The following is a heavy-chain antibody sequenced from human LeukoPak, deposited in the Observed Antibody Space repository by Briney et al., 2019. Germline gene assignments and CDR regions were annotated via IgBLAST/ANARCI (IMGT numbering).Heavy chain of an antibody. V-gene: IGHV3-21*01. CDR3: ARSGESIAAPLGDLPTYYFDY. CDR2: ISSSSSYI. J-gene: IGHJ4*02. D-gene: IGHD6-6*01. Sequence: GGSLRLSCAASGFTFSSYSMNWVRQAPGKGLEWVSSISSSSSYIYYADSVKGRFTISRDNAKNSLYLQMNSLRAEDTAVYYCARSGESIAAPLGDLPTYYFDYWGQGTLVTVSS. CDR1: GFTFSSYS.